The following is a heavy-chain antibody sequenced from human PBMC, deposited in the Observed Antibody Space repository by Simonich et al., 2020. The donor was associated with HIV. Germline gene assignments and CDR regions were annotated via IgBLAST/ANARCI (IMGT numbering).Heavy chain of an antibody. Sequence: QVQLVESGGGVVQPGRSLRLSCAASGFTFSSYAMHLVRQAPGKGLEWVAVISYDGSNKYYSDSVKCRFTIPRDNSKNTLYLQMNSLRAEDTAVYYCASGGSISSVWADDYWGQGTLVTVSS. V-gene: IGHV3-30*07. CDR3: ASGGSISSVWADDY. CDR2: ISYDGSNK. D-gene: IGHD3-16*01. J-gene: IGHJ4*02. CDR1: GFTFSSYA.